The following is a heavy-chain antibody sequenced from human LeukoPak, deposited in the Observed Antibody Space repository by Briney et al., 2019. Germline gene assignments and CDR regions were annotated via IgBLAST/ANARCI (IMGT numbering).Heavy chain of an antibody. CDR3: ARGSSGYDYWFDP. CDR2: MNPNSGNT. Sequence: GASAKVSCKASRYTSTSYDINWVRQATGQGLGWMGWMNPNSGNTGYAQKFQGRVTMTRNTSISTAYMELSSLRSEDTAVYYCARGSSGYDYWFDPWGQGTLVTVSS. J-gene: IGHJ5*02. V-gene: IGHV1-8*01. D-gene: IGHD5-12*01. CDR1: RYTSTSYD.